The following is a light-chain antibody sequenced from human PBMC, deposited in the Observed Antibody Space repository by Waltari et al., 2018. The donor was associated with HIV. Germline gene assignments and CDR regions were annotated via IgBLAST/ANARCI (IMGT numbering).Light chain of an antibody. CDR3: QQYYNSPIT. J-gene: IGKJ5*01. V-gene: IGKV4-1*01. CDR1: QSLFYNSYNRDY. CDR2: WAS. Sequence: DIVMTQSPDPLAVSLGERATINCKSSQSLFYNSYNRDYLAWYQQKPGQPPKLLIYWASTREFGVPDRFRGSGSGTDFTLTISSLQAEDVAVYYCQQYYNSPITFGQGTRLEIK.